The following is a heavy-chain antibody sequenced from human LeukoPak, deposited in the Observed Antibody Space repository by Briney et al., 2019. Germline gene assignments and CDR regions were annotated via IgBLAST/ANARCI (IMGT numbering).Heavy chain of an antibody. Sequence: ASVKVSCKASGYTFTSYDINWVRQDTGQGLEWMGWMNPNSGNTGYAQKFQGRVTMTRNTSISTAYMELSSLRSEDTAVYYCARAQYCSSTSCYIAFDIWGQGTMVTVSS. CDR3: ARAQYCSSTSCYIAFDI. J-gene: IGHJ3*02. CDR1: GYTFTSYD. D-gene: IGHD2-2*02. V-gene: IGHV1-8*01. CDR2: MNPNSGNT.